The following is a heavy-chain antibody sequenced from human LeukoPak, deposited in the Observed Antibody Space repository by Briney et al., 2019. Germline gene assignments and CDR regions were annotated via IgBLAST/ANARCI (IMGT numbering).Heavy chain of an antibody. D-gene: IGHD5-12*01. J-gene: IGHJ6*02. CDR2: IYSGGST. V-gene: IGHV3-53*01. CDR3: ARVRGYSGYEGRYYYYGMDV. CDR1: GFAFSSYN. Sequence: GGSLRLSCAASGFAFSSYNMNWVRQAPGKGLEWVSVIYSGGSTYYADSVKGRFTVSRDNSKNTLYLQMNSLRAEDTAVYYCARVRGYSGYEGRYYYYGMDVWGQGTTVTVSS.